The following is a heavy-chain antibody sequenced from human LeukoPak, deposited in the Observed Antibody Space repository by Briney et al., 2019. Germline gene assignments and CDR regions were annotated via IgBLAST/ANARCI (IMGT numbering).Heavy chain of an antibody. CDR3: ARLYGGNNYFDY. D-gene: IGHD4-23*01. CDR2: ISYDGSNK. J-gene: IGHJ4*02. Sequence: PGRSLRLSCAASGFTFSSYAMHWVRQAPGKGLEWVAVISYDGSNKYYADSVKGRFTISRDNPKNTLYLQMNSLRAEDTAVYYCARLYGGNNYFDYWGQGTLVTVSS. CDR1: GFTFSSYA. V-gene: IGHV3-30*04.